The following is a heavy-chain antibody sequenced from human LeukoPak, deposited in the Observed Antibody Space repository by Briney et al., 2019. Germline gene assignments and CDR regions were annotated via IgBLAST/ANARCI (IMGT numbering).Heavy chain of an antibody. D-gene: IGHD3-10*01. Sequence: KPSETLSLTCTVSGDPIYSFYWSCIPHPPERGLECIDYIYNSGTTSYNPSLEGRVTISVDTAKTQFSLKMNSVTAADTGVYYCARLQRITMAGPDYWYFDLWGRGALVTVSS. CDR1: GDPIYSFY. CDR2: IYNSGTT. V-gene: IGHV4-59*01. CDR3: ARLQRITMAGPDYWYFDL. J-gene: IGHJ2*01.